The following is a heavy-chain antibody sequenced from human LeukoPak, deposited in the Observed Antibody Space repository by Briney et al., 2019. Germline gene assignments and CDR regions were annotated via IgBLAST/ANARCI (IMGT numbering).Heavy chain of an antibody. V-gene: IGHV3-30*02. CDR3: AKGNSDWCIDF. CDR2: TRVDGSNK. J-gene: IGHJ4*02. D-gene: IGHD6-19*01. Sequence: PGGALRHSCAPPGYIFTINTTHCGRPAPHKGLEWVAFTRVDGSNKYHVECGKGRFTISRDNSKNTLYLQMNNLGGEDTAVYYCAKGNSDWCIDFWGQGTLVTVSS. CDR1: GYIFTINT.